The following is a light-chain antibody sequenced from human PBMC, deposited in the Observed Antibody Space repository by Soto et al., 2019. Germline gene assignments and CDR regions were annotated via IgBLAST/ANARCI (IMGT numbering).Light chain of an antibody. J-gene: IGKJ3*01. CDR1: QSVSSY. CDR2: DAS. Sequence: EIVLTQSPATLSLSPGERATLSCRASQSVSSYLAWYQQKPGQAPRLLIYDASNRATGIPARFSGSGSGTDFTLTISRLEPEDFAVYYCQQRSNWPPVITFGPGTKVDIK. V-gene: IGKV3-11*01. CDR3: QQRSNWPPVIT.